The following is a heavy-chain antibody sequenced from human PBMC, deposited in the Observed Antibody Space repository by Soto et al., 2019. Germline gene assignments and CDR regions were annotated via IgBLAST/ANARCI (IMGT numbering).Heavy chain of an antibody. CDR1: GFTFSSYA. CDR3: AKDRNGYSSGWYISPFDY. D-gene: IGHD6-19*01. Sequence: GGSLRLSCAASGFTFSSYAMSWVRQAPGKGLEWVSAISGSGGSTYYADSVKGRFTISRDNSKNTLYLQMNSLRAEDTAVYYCAKDRNGYSSGWYISPFDYWGQGTLVTVSS. V-gene: IGHV3-23*01. CDR2: ISGSGGST. J-gene: IGHJ4*02.